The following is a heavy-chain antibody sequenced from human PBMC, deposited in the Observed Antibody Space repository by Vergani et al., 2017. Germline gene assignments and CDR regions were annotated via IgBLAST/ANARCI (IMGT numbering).Heavy chain of an antibody. Sequence: EVQLVESGGGLVQPGGSLRLSCAASGFTFSSYWMSWVRQAPGKGLEWVANIKQDGSEKYYVDSVKGRFTISRDNAKNSLYLQMNSLRAEDTAVYYCARVGRLMATITYYYYGMDVWGQXT. CDR3: ARVGRLMATITYYYYGMDV. J-gene: IGHJ6*02. D-gene: IGHD5-24*01. CDR1: GFTFSSYW. V-gene: IGHV3-7*01. CDR2: IKQDGSEK.